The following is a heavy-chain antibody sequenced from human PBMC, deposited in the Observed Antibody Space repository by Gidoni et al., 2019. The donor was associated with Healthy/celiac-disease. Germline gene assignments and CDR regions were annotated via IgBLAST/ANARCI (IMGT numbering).Heavy chain of an antibody. J-gene: IGHJ4*02. Sequence: QVQLVQSGAEVKKPGASVTVSCKASGYTFTSYGLSWVRQATGQGLEWMGWISAYNGNTNYAQKLQGRVTMTTDTSTSTDYMELRSRRSDDTAVYYCATSSDIVATTKFDYWGQGTLVTVSS. CDR2: ISAYNGNT. CDR3: ATSSDIVATTKFDY. CDR1: GYTFTSYG. D-gene: IGHD5-12*01. V-gene: IGHV1-18*01.